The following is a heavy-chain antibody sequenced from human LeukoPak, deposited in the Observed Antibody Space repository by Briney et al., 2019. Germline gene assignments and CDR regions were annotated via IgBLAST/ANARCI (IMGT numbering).Heavy chain of an antibody. J-gene: IGHJ6*03. CDR1: GGSISSHY. CDR3: ARGILGFGDYYYYYMDV. CDR2: IYNSGSP. Sequence: PSETLSLTCTVAGGSISSHYWSWIRQPPGKGLEWIGCIYNSGSPSYNPSLKSRVTISVDTSKNQFSLKLSSVTAADTAVYYCARGILGFGDYYYYYMDVWGKGTTVTVSS. V-gene: IGHV4-59*11. D-gene: IGHD3-10*01.